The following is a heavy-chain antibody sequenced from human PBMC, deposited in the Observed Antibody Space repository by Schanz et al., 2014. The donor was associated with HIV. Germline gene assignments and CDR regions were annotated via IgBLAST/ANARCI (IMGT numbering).Heavy chain of an antibody. CDR3: ARAGDISGYYIDY. D-gene: IGHD3-22*01. V-gene: IGHV1-69*01. CDR1: GGTFSSYA. CDR2: IIPVFGTT. Sequence: QVPLVQSGAEVKKPGSSVKVSCTASGGTFSSYAFSWVRQAPGQGLEWMGGIIPVFGTTDYAQKFQGTVTITADESTSTAYMELSSLRSEDTAVYYCARAGDISGYYIDYWGQGTLVTVSS. J-gene: IGHJ4*02.